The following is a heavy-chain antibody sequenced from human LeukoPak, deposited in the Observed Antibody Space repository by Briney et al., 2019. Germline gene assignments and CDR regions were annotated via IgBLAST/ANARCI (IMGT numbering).Heavy chain of an antibody. CDR2: IAYSGTT. J-gene: IGHJ4*02. Sequence: SETLSLTCTVSGGSISSYYWSWIRQPPGKGLEWIGNIAYSGTTYHNLSLKSRVTISVDTSKNQFSLRLFSLTAADTAVYYCARDARIVGATTVDFWGQGALVIVSS. CDR3: ARDARIVGATTVDF. D-gene: IGHD1-26*01. CDR1: GGSISSYY. V-gene: IGHV4-59*12.